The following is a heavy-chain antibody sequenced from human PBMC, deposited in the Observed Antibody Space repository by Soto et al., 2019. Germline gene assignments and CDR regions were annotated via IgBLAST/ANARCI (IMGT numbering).Heavy chain of an antibody. J-gene: IGHJ1*01. V-gene: IGHV3-23*01. CDR1: GFTFSSYA. CDR3: AKGGPGIAVAGTGYFRH. CDR2: ISGSGDST. D-gene: IGHD6-19*01. Sequence: EVQLLESGGGLVQPGGSLRLSCAASGFTFSSYAMSWVRQAPGKGLEWVSGISGSGDSTYYADSVKGRFTISRDNSTNTLYLQRNSRRAEDTAVYYCAKGGPGIAVAGTGYFRHWGQGTLVTVSS.